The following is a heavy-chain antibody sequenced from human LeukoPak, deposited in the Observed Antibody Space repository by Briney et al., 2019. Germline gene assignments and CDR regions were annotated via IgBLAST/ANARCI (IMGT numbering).Heavy chain of an antibody. D-gene: IGHD7-27*01. J-gene: IGHJ4*02. CDR3: AAFVGRWGDSDY. CDR2: IVVGSGNT. Sequence: SVEVSCKASGFTFTSSAVQWVRQARGQRLEWIGWIVVGSGNTNYAQKFQERVTITRDMSTSTAYMELSSLRSEDTAVYYCAAFVGRWGDSDYWGQGTLVTVSS. V-gene: IGHV1-58*01. CDR1: GFTFTSSA.